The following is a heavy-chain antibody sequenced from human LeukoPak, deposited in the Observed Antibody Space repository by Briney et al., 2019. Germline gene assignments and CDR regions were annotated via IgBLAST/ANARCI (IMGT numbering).Heavy chain of an antibody. J-gene: IGHJ3*02. D-gene: IGHD3-3*01. CDR2: IVPIFGTA. CDR3: ARPWYDFWSGTDGFDI. Sequence: SVKVSCKASGGTFSSYAISWVRQAPGQGLEWMGGIVPIFGTANYAQKFQGRVTITTDESTSTAYMELSSLRSEDTAVYYCARPWYDFWSGTDGFDIWGQGTMVTVSS. CDR1: GGTFSSYA. V-gene: IGHV1-69*05.